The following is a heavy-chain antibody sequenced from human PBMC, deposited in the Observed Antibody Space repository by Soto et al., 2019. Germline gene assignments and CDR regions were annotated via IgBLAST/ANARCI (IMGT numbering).Heavy chain of an antibody. CDR1: GGTFSSYI. D-gene: IGHD1-26*01. J-gene: IGHJ4*01. CDR3: ATLGSGSYDY. CDR2: ISPTVGIP. Sequence: QVHLVQSGAAVKKPGSSVTVSCKASGGTFSSYIISWVRQAPGQGLEWMGRISPTVGIPNYAQKFRGRVTITADRSTSTAYMELNSLRSEDTAMYYCATLGSGSYDYWGRGTLVTVSS. V-gene: IGHV1-69*02.